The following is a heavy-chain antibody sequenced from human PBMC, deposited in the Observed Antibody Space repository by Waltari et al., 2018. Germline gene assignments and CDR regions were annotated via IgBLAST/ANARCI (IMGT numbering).Heavy chain of an antibody. Sequence: QVQLVQSGAEVKKPGSSVKVSCKASGGTFSSYTISWVRQAPGQGLEWMGRIIPILGIANYAQKCQGRVTITADKSTSTAYMELSSLRSEDTAVYYCATDGLGSGGQWGYFDYWGQGTLVTVSS. V-gene: IGHV1-69*08. J-gene: IGHJ4*02. CDR1: GGTFSSYT. CDR2: IIPILGIA. D-gene: IGHD6-19*01. CDR3: ATDGLGSGGQWGYFDY.